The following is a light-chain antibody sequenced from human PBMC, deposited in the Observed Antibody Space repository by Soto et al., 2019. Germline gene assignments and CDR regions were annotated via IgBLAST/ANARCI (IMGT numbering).Light chain of an antibody. CDR3: MQATQSYT. CDR1: QSLVHIDGNTY. Sequence: DIVLTQTRLSSPVTLGQPASISCRSSQSLVHIDGNTYFNWLQQRPGQPPRLLIYKISNRFPGAPDRFSGSGAGTDFTLKISRVEAEDGGVYYCMQATQSYTFGQGTRLEIK. J-gene: IGKJ2*01. V-gene: IGKV2-24*01. CDR2: KIS.